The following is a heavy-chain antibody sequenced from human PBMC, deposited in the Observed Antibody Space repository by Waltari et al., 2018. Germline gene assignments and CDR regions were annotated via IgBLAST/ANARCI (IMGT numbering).Heavy chain of an antibody. CDR1: GYTFTSYY. J-gene: IGHJ4*02. CDR3: AGGLTNGPKPDY. D-gene: IGHD3-10*01. V-gene: IGHV1-46*01. CDR2: INPSVGST. Sequence: QVQLVQSGAEVKKPGASVKISCKASGYTFTSYYMHWVRQAPGQGLEWMGIINPSVGSTTYAQKFQGRVTMTRDTSTSTVYMELSSLRSEDTAVYYCAGGLTNGPKPDYWGQGTLVTVSS.